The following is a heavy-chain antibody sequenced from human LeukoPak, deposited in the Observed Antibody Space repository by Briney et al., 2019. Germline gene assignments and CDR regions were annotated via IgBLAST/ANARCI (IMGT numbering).Heavy chain of an antibody. CDR2: INHSGST. Sequence: SETLCLTCAVYGGSFSGYYWSWIRQPPGKGLEWIGEINHSGSTNYNPSLKSRVTISVDTSKNQFSLKLSSVTAADTAVYFCARGQRLFDYWGQGTVVTVSS. V-gene: IGHV4-34*01. CDR1: GGSFSGYY. J-gene: IGHJ4*02. D-gene: IGHD6-25*01. CDR3: ARGQRLFDY.